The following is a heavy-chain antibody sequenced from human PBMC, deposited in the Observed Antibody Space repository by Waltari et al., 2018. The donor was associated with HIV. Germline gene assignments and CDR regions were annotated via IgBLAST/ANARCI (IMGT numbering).Heavy chain of an antibody. D-gene: IGHD3-3*01. CDR3: ARDPGSNFWSGYLDH. Sequence: QLVESGGAWFLPGGPLRPSCEAPGFNFNFSIFNWVRLGPGNCLVWLSYISSIGNSRYFADSLKDRFTVSRDNAKKSLYLDISSLRDDDTAVYFCARDPGSNFWSGYLDHWGQGVLVTVSS. CDR1: GFNFNFSI. J-gene: IGHJ4*02. CDR2: ISSIGNSR. V-gene: IGHV3-48*02.